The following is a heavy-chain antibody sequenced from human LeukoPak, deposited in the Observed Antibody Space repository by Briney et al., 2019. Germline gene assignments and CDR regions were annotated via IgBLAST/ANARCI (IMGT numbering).Heavy chain of an antibody. CDR2: ISPNGVIT. D-gene: IGHD3-22*01. CDR1: GFTFSSHG. Sequence: GGSLRLSCAASGFTFSSHGMNWVRQAPGKGLEWVSGISPNGVITYYADSVKGRFTISRDNSKGTVYLQMNSLRPEDTAVYYCAKVRMITMIAYDAFDIWGQGTMVTVSS. J-gene: IGHJ3*02. CDR3: AKVRMITMIAYDAFDI. V-gene: IGHV3-23*01.